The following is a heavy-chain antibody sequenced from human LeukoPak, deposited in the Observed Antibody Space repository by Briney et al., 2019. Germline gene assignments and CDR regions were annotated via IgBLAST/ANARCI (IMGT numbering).Heavy chain of an antibody. Sequence: GGSLRLSCAVFGFTVSNNYMNWVRQAPGKGLEWVSVIYSGGSTYYADSVKGRFTISRDNSKNTLYLQMNSLRGEDTAVYYCAREGFPPGVLHWGQGTLVTVSS. CDR3: AREGFPPGVLH. CDR1: GFTVSNNY. CDR2: IYSGGST. J-gene: IGHJ1*01. V-gene: IGHV3-66*01. D-gene: IGHD2-2*01.